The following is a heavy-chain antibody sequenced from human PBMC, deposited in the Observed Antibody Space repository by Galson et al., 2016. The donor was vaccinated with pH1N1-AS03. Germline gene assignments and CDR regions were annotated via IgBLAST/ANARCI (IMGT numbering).Heavy chain of an antibody. CDR1: GYTFVNYG. Sequence: SVKVSCKASGYTFVNYGISWVRGAPGQGLEWMGWISGYDGHTGYAQKFQGRVTMTTDTSTNTAYMELRSLTSDDTAVYYCARDESGYMYWGQGTLVTVSS. CDR3: ARDESGYMY. CDR2: ISGYDGHT. J-gene: IGHJ4*02. V-gene: IGHV1-18*01. D-gene: IGHD3-3*01.